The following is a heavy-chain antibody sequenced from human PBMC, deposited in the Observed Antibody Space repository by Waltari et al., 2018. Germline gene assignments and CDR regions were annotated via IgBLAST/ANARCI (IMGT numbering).Heavy chain of an antibody. D-gene: IGHD4-17*01. CDR3: AAGSTVTTAYYFDY. V-gene: IGHV4-59*11. Sequence: QVQLQESGPGLVKPSETLSLTCTVSGGSISSPYWSWIRQPPGKGLEWIGYIYYSGSTNYNPSLKSRVTISVDTSKNQFSLKLSSVTAADTAVYYCAAGSTVTTAYYFDYWGQGTLVTVSS. CDR1: GGSISSPY. CDR2: IYYSGST. J-gene: IGHJ4*02.